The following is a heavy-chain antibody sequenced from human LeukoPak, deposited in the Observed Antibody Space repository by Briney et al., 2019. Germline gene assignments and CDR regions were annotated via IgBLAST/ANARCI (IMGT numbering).Heavy chain of an antibody. CDR3: AKEGHSSGWYWSYFDY. J-gene: IGHJ4*02. CDR1: GFTFSSYA. V-gene: IGHV3-23*01. D-gene: IGHD6-19*01. CDR2: ISGSGGST. Sequence: GGSLRLSCAASGFTFSSYAMSWVRQAPGKGLEWVSAISGSGGSTYYADSVKGRFTVSRDNSKNTLYLQMNSLRAEDTAVYYCAKEGHSSGWYWSYFDYWGQGTLVTVSS.